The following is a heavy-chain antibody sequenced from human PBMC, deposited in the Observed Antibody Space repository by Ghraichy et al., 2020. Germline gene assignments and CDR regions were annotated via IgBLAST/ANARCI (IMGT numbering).Heavy chain of an antibody. Sequence: SETLSLTCTVSGGSISSYYWSWIRQPPGKGLEWIGYISYSGSTNYNPSLKSRVTISVDTSKNQFSLKLSSVTTADTAVYYCAKGELKFDYWGQGTLVTVSS. CDR3: AKGELKFDY. V-gene: IGHV4-59*01. J-gene: IGHJ4*02. D-gene: IGHD1-7*01. CDR2: ISYSGST. CDR1: GGSISSYY.